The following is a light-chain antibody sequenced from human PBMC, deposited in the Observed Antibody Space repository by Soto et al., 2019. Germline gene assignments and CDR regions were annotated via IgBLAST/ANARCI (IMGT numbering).Light chain of an antibody. V-gene: IGKV3-11*01. J-gene: IGKJ5*01. CDR3: QQRSNWPPIT. CDR2: DTS. CDR1: QSVSRY. Sequence: EIVLTQSPATLSLSPCERATLSCSASQSVSRYLAWYQQKPGQAPRLLIYDTSNRATGIPARFSGSRSGTDFTLTISRLEPEDFAVYYCQQRSNWPPITFGQGTRLEIK.